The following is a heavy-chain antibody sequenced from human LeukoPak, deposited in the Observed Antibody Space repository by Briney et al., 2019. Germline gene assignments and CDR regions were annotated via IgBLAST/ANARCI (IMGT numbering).Heavy chain of an antibody. D-gene: IGHD2-15*01. CDR3: ARVGYCSGGSCFYYYYGMDV. J-gene: IGHJ6*02. V-gene: IGHV3-21*01. CDR1: GFTFSSYS. Sequence: GGSLRLSCAASGFTFSSYSMNLVRQAPGKGLEWVSSISSSSDYIYYADSVKGRFTISRDNAKNSLYLQMNSLRAEDTAVYYCARVGYCSGGSCFYYYYGMDVWGQGTTVTVSS. CDR2: ISSSSDYI.